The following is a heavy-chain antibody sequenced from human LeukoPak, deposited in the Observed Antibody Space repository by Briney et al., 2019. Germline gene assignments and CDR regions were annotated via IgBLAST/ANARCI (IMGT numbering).Heavy chain of an antibody. V-gene: IGHV1-2*02. Sequence: ASVKVSCKASGYTFTGYYMHWVRQAPGQGLEWMGWINPNSGGTNYAQKFHGRVTMTRDTSISTAYMELSRLNSDDTAVYYCASLTSGTSPFDYWGQGTLVTVSS. CDR1: GYTFTGYY. CDR3: ASLTSGTSPFDY. CDR2: INPNSGGT. J-gene: IGHJ4*02. D-gene: IGHD1-26*01.